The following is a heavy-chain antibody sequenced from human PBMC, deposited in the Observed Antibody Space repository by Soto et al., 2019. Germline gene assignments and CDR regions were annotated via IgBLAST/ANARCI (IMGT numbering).Heavy chain of an antibody. J-gene: IGHJ4*02. V-gene: IGHV2-5*01. CDR2: IYWNDDK. Sequence: SGPTLVNPTQTLTLTCIFSGFSLSSSGVSVGWIRQTPGKALEWLAVIYWNDDKRYSPSLSSRLTITRDTSKNQVVLTMTNMDPLDTATYYCARSGWYGYVDYWGQGTLVTVSS. CDR3: ARSGWYGYVDY. D-gene: IGHD2-15*01. CDR1: GFSLSSSGVS.